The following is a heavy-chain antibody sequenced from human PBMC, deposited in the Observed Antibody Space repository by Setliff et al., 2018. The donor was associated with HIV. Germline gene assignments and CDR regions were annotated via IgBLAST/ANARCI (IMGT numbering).Heavy chain of an antibody. J-gene: IGHJ3*02. D-gene: IGHD1-1*01. Sequence: SEILSLTCTVSGGSISSGIYYRSWIRQPAGQGLEWIGHIYTSGSTNYSPSVKSRVTISVDTSKNQFALKLKSVTAADTAVYYCARNGPFPTDAFDIWGQGTKVTVSS. V-gene: IGHV4-61*09. CDR2: IYTSGST. CDR3: ARNGPFPTDAFDI. CDR1: GGSISSGIYY.